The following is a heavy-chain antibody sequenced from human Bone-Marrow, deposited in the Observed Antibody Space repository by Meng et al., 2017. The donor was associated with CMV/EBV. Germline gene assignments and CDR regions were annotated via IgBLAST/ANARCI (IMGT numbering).Heavy chain of an antibody. CDR3: ARDPSRSGVYGYYYGMDV. D-gene: IGHD3-3*01. CDR1: GDSIRNYY. J-gene: IGHJ6*02. Sequence: SETLSLTCTVSGDSIRNYYWNWIRQPPGKGLEWIGFIHYSGSTNYNPSLKSRVTMSVETSKDQISLKLNSVTAADTAVYFCARDPSRSGVYGYYYGMDVWGQGTTVNVSS. V-gene: IGHV4-59*01. CDR2: IHYSGST.